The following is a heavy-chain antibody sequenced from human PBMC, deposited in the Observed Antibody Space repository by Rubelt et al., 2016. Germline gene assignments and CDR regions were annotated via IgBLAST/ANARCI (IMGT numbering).Heavy chain of an antibody. Sequence: VQLVESGGALVQPGGSLRLSCEASGFTFSRYGMHWVRQAPGKGLEWVAVILYDGSNKYYTDSVKGRFTISRDKSQYKLFLQMNILRPEDTAVYYCARGPPFDTWGQGTLVTVSS. CDR1: GFTFSRYG. CDR3: ARGPPFDT. D-gene: IGHD3-22*01. J-gene: IGHJ5*02. CDR2: ILYDGSNK. V-gene: IGHV3-30*03.